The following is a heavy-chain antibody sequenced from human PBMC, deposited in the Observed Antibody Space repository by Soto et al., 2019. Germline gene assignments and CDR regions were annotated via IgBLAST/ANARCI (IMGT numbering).Heavy chain of an antibody. CDR3: ARDRATILAFDI. Sequence: GASVKVSCKASGYTFTSYAMHWVRQAPGQRLEWMGWINAGNGNTKYSQKFQGRVTITRDTSASTAYMELSSLRSEDTAVYYCARDRATILAFDIWGQGTMVTVSS. V-gene: IGHV1-3*01. CDR1: GYTFTSYA. J-gene: IGHJ3*02. CDR2: INAGNGNT. D-gene: IGHD5-12*01.